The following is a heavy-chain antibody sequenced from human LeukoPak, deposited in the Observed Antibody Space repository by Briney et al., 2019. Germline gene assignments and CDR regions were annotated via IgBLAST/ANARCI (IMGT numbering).Heavy chain of an antibody. D-gene: IGHD6-19*01. CDR3: ARXYRPLKWLVRGVTWFDX. Sequence: SQTLSLTCTVSGGSISSGSYYWSWIRQPAGKGLEWIGRTYTSGSTNYNPSLKSRVTISVDPSKNHCSPKLISVTPAGTAVYYRARXYRPLKWLVRGVTWFDXXGQGXMVTV. V-gene: IGHV4-61*02. CDR2: TYTSGST. J-gene: IGHJ5*02. CDR1: GGSISSGSYY.